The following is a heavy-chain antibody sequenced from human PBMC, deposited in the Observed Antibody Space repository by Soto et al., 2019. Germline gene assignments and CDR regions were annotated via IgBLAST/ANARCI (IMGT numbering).Heavy chain of an antibody. J-gene: IGHJ6*02. CDR3: ARGQAATFHYYGMDV. CDR2: ISSSSTHT. CDR1: GFTFSDYY. Sequence: KTGGSLRLSCAASGFTFSDYYMIWIRQAPGKGLEWVSYISSSSTHTTYADSVKGRFTISRDNAKNSLYLQMKSLRVEDTAVYYCARGQAATFHYYGMDVWGQGTTVTVSS. V-gene: IGHV3-11*06. D-gene: IGHD2-15*01.